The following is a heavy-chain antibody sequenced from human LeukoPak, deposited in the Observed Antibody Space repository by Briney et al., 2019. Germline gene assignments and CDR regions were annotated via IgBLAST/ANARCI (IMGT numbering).Heavy chain of an antibody. CDR1: GFTFSSYG. V-gene: IGHV3-30*18. Sequence: GGPLRLSCAASGFTFSSYGMHWVRQAPGKGLEWVAVISYDGSNKYYADSVKGRFTISRDNSKNTLYLQMNSLRAEDTAVYYCAKDLGEPPGLWGQGTLVTVSS. CDR3: AKDLGEPPGL. J-gene: IGHJ4*02. D-gene: IGHD3-10*01. CDR2: ISYDGSNK.